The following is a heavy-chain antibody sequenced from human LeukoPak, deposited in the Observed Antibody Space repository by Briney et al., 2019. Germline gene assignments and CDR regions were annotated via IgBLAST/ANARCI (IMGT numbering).Heavy chain of an antibody. CDR1: GGSISSYY. D-gene: IGHD3-3*01. V-gene: IGHV4-59*01. Sequence: PSETLSLTCTVSGGSISSYYWSWIRQPPGKGLEWIGYIYYSGSTNYNPSLKSRLTISVDTSKNQFSLKLSSVTVADTAVYYCARNQGVVAWRAYMDVWGKGSTVTVSS. CDR3: ARNQGVVAWRAYMDV. J-gene: IGHJ6*03. CDR2: IYYSGST.